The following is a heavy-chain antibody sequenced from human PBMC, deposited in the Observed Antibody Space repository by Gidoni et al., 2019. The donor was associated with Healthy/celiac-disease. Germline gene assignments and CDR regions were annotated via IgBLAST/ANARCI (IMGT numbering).Heavy chain of an antibody. V-gene: IGHV1-46*01. CDR3: ASSRVVVAAFDY. CDR2: INPSGGST. Sequence: QVQLVQSGAAGKKPGASVKVSCKASGHTVTSYYMHWVRQAPGQGLEWMGIINPSGGSTSYAQKFQGRVTMTRDTSTSTVYMELSSLRSEDTAVYYCASSRVVVAAFDYWGQGTLVTVSS. D-gene: IGHD2-15*01. CDR1: GHTVTSYY. J-gene: IGHJ4*02.